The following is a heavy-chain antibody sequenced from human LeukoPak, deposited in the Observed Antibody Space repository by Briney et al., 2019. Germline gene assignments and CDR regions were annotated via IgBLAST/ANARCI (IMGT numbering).Heavy chain of an antibody. CDR1: GDSISSGPYY. V-gene: IGHV4-39*02. CDR2: IYYGENT. Sequence: SETLSLTCTVPGDSISSGPYYWGWIRQPPGKGLEWIGNIYYGENTYYNPSLTSRVTISIDTSKNQFYLKLSSLTAADTAVYYCARELGAATYNWFDPWGQGTLVTVSS. CDR3: ARELGAATYNWFDP. J-gene: IGHJ5*02. D-gene: IGHD6-13*01.